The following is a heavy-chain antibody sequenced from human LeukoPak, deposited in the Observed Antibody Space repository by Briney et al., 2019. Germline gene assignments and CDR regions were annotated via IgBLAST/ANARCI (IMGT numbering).Heavy chain of an antibody. J-gene: IGHJ4*02. CDR2: ISGSGGST. CDR1: GFTFSSYA. D-gene: IGHD3-22*01. Sequence: GGSLRLSCAASGFTFSSYAMSWVRQAPGKGLEWVSAISGSGGSTYYADSVKGRFTISRDNSKNTLYLQMNSQRAEDTAVYYCAKDSSGYEAHFDYWGQGTLVTVSS. CDR3: AKDSSGYEAHFDY. V-gene: IGHV3-23*01.